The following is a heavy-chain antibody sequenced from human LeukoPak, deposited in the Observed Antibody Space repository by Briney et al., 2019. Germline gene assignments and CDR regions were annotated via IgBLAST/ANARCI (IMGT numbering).Heavy chain of an antibody. V-gene: IGHV4-34*01. Sequence: SETLSLTCAVYGGSFSGYYWSWIRQPPGKGLEWIGEINHSGSTNYNPSLKSRVAISVDTSKNQFSLKLSSVTAADTAVYYCARQHYYYYYMDVWGKGTTVTISS. CDR1: GGSFSGYY. CDR2: INHSGST. J-gene: IGHJ6*03. CDR3: ARQHYYYYYMDV.